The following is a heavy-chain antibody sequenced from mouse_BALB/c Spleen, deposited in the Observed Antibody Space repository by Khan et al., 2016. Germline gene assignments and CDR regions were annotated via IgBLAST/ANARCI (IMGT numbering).Heavy chain of an antibody. CDR3: ARFITTVVADY. D-gene: IGHD1-1*01. CDR1: DYSITSDYA. V-gene: IGHV3-2*02. J-gene: IGHJ2*01. CDR2: ISYSGST. Sequence: EVQLQESGPGLVKPSQSLSLTCTVTDYSITSDYAWNWIRQFPGNKLEWMGYISYSGSTSYNPSLKSRISITRDTSKNQFFLQLNSVTTEDTATYYCARFITTVVADYWGQGTTLTVSS.